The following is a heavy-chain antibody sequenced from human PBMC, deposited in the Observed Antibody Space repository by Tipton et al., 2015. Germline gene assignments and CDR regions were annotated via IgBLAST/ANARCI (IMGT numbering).Heavy chain of an antibody. J-gene: IGHJ6*02. V-gene: IGHV3-11*05. Sequence: SLRLSCAGSGFTFSDYYLSWVRQAPGKGLEWVSSISSGSGSKYYADSVEGRFTVSRDNAKNSLYLQMNSLKPEDTALYYCAKVDVNTLGNFYGMDVWGQGTTVTVTS. CDR1: GFTFSDYY. CDR2: ISSGSGSK. D-gene: IGHD7-27*01. CDR3: AKVDVNTLGNFYGMDV.